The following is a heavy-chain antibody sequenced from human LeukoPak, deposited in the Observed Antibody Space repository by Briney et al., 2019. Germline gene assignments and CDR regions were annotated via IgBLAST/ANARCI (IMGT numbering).Heavy chain of an antibody. CDR1: GLTITNYW. CDR2: INSDGTSA. V-gene: IGHV3-74*01. D-gene: IGHD6-19*01. CDR3: ARDGLNFDY. J-gene: IGHJ4*02. Sequence: GGSLRLSCAASGLTITNYWMHWVRQAPGKGLVWVSRINSDGTSASYVDSVEGRFTISRDNAKNTLYLQMNSLRAEDTAVYYCARDGLNFDYWGQGALVTVSS.